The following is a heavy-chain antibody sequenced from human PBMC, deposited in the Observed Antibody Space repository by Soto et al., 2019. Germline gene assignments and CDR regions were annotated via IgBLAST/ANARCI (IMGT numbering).Heavy chain of an antibody. J-gene: IGHJ6*02. CDR3: ARSHCSGGNCYRHYYYGMDV. D-gene: IGHD2-15*01. Sequence: GGSLRLSCAASGFTFSSYSMNWVRQAPGKGLEWVSSISSSSSYIYYADSVKGRFTISRDNAKNSLYLQMDSPRAEDTAVYYCARSHCSGGNCYRHYYYGMDVWGQGTTVTVSS. CDR2: ISSSSSYI. CDR1: GFTFSSYS. V-gene: IGHV3-21*01.